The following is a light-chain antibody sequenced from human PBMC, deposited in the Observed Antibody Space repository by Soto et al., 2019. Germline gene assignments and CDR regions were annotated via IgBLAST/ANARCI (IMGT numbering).Light chain of an antibody. J-gene: IGLJ2*01. CDR1: NIGSKS. CDR3: QVWDSSSDHLV. CDR2: YDS. V-gene: IGLV3-21*04. Sequence: SYELTQPPSVSVAPGKTARITCGGNNIGSKSGHWYQQKPGQAPVLVIYYDSDRPSGSPERFSGSNSGNTAALTISRVEAGDEADYYCQVWDSSSDHLVFGGGTKLTVL.